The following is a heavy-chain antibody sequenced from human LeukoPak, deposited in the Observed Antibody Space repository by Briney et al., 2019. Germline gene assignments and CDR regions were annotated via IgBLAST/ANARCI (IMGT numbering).Heavy chain of an antibody. J-gene: IGHJ1*01. Sequence: PSETLSLTCTVSGGSISSSSYYWGWIRQPPGKGLEWIGSIYYSGSTYYNPSLKSRVTISVDTSKNQFPLKLSSVTAADTAVYYCARAPIAEYFQHWGQGTLVTVSS. CDR3: ARAPIAEYFQH. CDR2: IYYSGST. V-gene: IGHV4-39*06. CDR1: GGSISSSSYY.